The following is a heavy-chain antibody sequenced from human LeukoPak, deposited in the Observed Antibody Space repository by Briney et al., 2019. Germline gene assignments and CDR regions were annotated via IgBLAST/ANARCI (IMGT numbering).Heavy chain of an antibody. CDR3: ARSRILLGQPLDY. CDR2: IIPSGGST. J-gene: IGHJ4*02. Sequence: GSSVKVSCKASGGTFSSYTISWVRQAPGQGLEWMGRIIPSGGSTSYAQKFQGRVTMTRDTSTSTVYMELSSLRSEDTAVYYCARSRILLGQPLDYWGQGTLVTVSS. V-gene: IGHV1-69*02. CDR1: GGTFSSYT. D-gene: IGHD2/OR15-2a*01.